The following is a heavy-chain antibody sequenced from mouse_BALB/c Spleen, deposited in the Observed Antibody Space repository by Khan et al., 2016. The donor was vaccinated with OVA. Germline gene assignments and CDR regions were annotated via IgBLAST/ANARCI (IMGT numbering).Heavy chain of an antibody. D-gene: IGHD1-1*01. J-gene: IGHJ2*01. CDR3: ARIKKIVATYFDY. CDR1: GYTFTSYW. CDR2: TNPTNGRT. Sequence: QVQLKESGAELVKAGASVKMSCKASGYTFTSYWMHWVKQRLGQGLEWFAETNPTNGRTYYNEKFKSKATLTVDKSSSTAYMLLSVPTFEDSVVYYCARIKKIVATYFDYWGQGTTLTVSS. V-gene: IGHV1S81*02.